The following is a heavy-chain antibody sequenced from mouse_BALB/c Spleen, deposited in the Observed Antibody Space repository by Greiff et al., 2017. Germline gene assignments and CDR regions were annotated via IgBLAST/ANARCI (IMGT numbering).Heavy chain of an antibody. CDR3: ARGYYYGSSYAMDY. CDR2: INPGSGGT. J-gene: IGHJ4*01. V-gene: IGHV1-54*01. D-gene: IGHD1-1*01. Sequence: VQLQQSGAELVRPWTSVKVSCKASGYAFTNYLIEWVKQRPGQGLEWIGVINPGSGGTNYNEKFKGKATLTADKSSSTAYMQLSSLTSDDSAVYFCARGYYYGSSYAMDYWGQGTSVTVSS. CDR1: GYAFTNYL.